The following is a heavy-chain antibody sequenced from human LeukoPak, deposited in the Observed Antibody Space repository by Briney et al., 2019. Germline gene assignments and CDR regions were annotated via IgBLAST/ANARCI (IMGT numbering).Heavy chain of an antibody. CDR2: MSGSGGST. CDR3: AKSLHGSGSYYNY. CDR1: GFTFSSYG. V-gene: IGHV3-23*01. D-gene: IGHD3-10*01. J-gene: IGHJ4*02. Sequence: GGSLRLSCAASGFTFSSYGMSWVRQAPGKGLEWVSGMSGSGGSTYYADSVKGRFTISRDNSKNTLYLQMNSLRAEDTALYYCAKSLHGSGSYYNYWGQGTLVTVSS.